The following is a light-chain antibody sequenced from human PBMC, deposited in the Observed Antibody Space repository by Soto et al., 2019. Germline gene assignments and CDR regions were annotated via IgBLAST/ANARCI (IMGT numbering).Light chain of an antibody. CDR1: SRDIGGYDF. CDR2: DVI. CDR3: SSYGGSNNLL. V-gene: IGLV2-8*01. J-gene: IGLJ2*01. Sequence: QSALTQPPSASGSPGQPVTISCTGTSRDIGGYDFVSWYQQHPGKAPKLLIYDVIKRPSGVPDRFSASKSGNTASLTVSGLQTDDEADYYCSSYGGSNNLLFGGGTKLTVL.